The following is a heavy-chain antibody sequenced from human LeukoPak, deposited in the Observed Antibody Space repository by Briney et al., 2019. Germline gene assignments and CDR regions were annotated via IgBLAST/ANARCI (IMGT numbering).Heavy chain of an antibody. D-gene: IGHD3-22*01. CDR1: GDSISSSY. J-gene: IGHJ6*02. CDR3: ARSLERYYDRSGYSV. Sequence: PSETLSLTCTVSGDSISSSYWSWIRQPAGKGLEWIGRIYTSGSTNYNPSLKSRVTMSVDTSKSQFSLKLSSVTAADTAVYYCARSLERYYDRSGYSVWDQGTTVTVSS. V-gene: IGHV4-4*07. CDR2: IYTSGST.